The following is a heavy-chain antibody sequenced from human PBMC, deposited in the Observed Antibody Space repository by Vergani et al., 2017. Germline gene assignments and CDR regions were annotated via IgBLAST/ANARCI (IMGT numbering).Heavy chain of an antibody. J-gene: IGHJ4*02. CDR1: GGAINGYY. CDR2: IRSNGRT. CDR3: GGRSIWTSSDY. Sequence: QLQLQESGPGQVNPSETLSLSCAVSGGAINGYYWSWVRQAPGKGLEWIGNIRSNGRTMYNPALTSRVTISIETSKKQFSLNLKSVTAADTAIYYCGGRSIWTSSDYWGQGTLVSVSS. D-gene: IGHD3/OR15-3a*01. V-gene: IGHV4-59*01.